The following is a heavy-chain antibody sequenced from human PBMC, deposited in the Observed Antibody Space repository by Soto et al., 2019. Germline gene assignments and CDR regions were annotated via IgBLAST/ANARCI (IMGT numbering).Heavy chain of an antibody. J-gene: IGHJ3*02. CDR1: GYTFTSYD. CDR2: MSPNTGTI. V-gene: IGHV1-8*01. Sequence: VASVKVSCKASGYTFTSYDINWLRQSTGQGPEWMGWMSPNTGTIVYAQKFQGRVTMTRNTSTSTAYMTLSSLRSEDTAVYYCARDRPGIKTYEAFDIWGQGTTVTVSS. D-gene: IGHD1-20*01. CDR3: ARDRPGIKTYEAFDI.